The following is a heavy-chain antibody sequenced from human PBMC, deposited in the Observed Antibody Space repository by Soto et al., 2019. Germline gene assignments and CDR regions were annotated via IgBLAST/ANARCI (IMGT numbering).Heavy chain of an antibody. Sequence: QVQLQESGPGLVKPSQTLSLTCTVSGGSISSGGYYWSWIRQHPGKGLEWIGYIYYSGSTYYNPSLKSLVTISVDTSKNQFSLKLSSVTAADTAVYYCARNYDSSGYYSYAFDIWGQGTMVTVSS. V-gene: IGHV4-31*01. J-gene: IGHJ3*02. CDR1: GGSISSGGYY. CDR3: ARNYDSSGYYSYAFDI. D-gene: IGHD3-22*01. CDR2: IYYSGST.